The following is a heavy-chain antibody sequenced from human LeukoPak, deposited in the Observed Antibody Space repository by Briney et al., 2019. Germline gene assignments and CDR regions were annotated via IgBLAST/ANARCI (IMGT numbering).Heavy chain of an antibody. CDR2: IYPGDSDT. Sequence: GASLMISCKGSGNSFTSYLIGWVRPMPGKVLEWMGIIYPGDSDTRYGPSFQGQVTTTADKSISTAYLQWSSLKASDTAMYYCARLYSSSWPKSGPNWFDPWGQGTLVTVSS. V-gene: IGHV5-51*01. CDR3: ARLYSSSWPKSGPNWFDP. D-gene: IGHD6-13*01. J-gene: IGHJ5*02. CDR1: GNSFTSYL.